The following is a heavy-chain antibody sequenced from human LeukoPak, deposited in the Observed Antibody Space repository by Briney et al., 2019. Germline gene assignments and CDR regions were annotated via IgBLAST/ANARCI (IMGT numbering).Heavy chain of an antibody. V-gene: IGHV1-46*01. CDR2: INPSGGST. CDR1: GYTFTSHY. D-gene: IGHD3-10*01. Sequence: ASVKVSCKASGYTFTSHYMHWVRQAPGQGLEWMGIINPSGGSTSYAQKFQGRVTMTRDTSTSTVYMELSSLRSEDTAVYYCAISAMVRGVMYYFDYWGQGTLVTVSS. J-gene: IGHJ4*02. CDR3: AISAMVRGVMYYFDY.